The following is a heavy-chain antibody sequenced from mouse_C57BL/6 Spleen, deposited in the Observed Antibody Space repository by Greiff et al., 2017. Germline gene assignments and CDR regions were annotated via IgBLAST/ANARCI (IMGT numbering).Heavy chain of an antibody. V-gene: IGHV10-1*01. CDR2: IRSKSNNYAT. CDR3: VRHIYDGYYYAMDY. CDR1: GFSFNTYA. J-gene: IGHJ4*01. Sequence: EVQLQESGGGLVQPKGSLKLSCAASGFSFNTYAMNWVRQAPGKGLEWVARIRSKSNNYATYYADSVKDRFTISRDDSESMLYLQMNNLKTEDTAMYYCVRHIYDGYYYAMDYWGQGTSVTVSS. D-gene: IGHD2-3*01.